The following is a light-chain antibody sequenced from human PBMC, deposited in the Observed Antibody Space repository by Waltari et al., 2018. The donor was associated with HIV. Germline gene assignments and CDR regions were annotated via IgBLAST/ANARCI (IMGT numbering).Light chain of an antibody. Sequence: SYQLTQPPSISVTAGQTATITCSGNRLEHKNVSWYQRRPGQSPVALIFQANKRPSGIPERFSGSNLGDTATLAISETQGDDEGEYYCQAWDNNSVVFGGGTRLTVL. CDR2: QAN. CDR3: QAWDNNSVV. V-gene: IGLV3-1*01. J-gene: IGLJ2*01. CDR1: RLEHKN.